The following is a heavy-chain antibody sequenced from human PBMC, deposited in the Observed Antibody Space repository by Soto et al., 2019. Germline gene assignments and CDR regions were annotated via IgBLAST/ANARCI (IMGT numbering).Heavy chain of an antibody. V-gene: IGHV3-23*01. CDR1: GFTFSSYA. CDR3: AKDKAARDYYYYGMDV. CDR2: ISGSGGST. Sequence: GGSLRLSCAASGFTFSSYAMSWVRQAPGKGLEWASAISGSGGSTYYADSVKGRFTISRDNSKNTLYLQMNSLRAEDTAVYYCAKDKAARDYYYYGMDVWGQGTTVTVSS. D-gene: IGHD6-6*01. J-gene: IGHJ6*02.